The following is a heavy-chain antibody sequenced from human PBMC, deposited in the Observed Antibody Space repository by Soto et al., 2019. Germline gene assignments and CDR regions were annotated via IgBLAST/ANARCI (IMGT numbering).Heavy chain of an antibody. V-gene: IGHV3-30*18. CDR1: GFTFSSYG. CDR3: AKGVRSRLPTLGY. D-gene: IGHD6-25*01. J-gene: IGHJ4*02. CDR2: ISYDGSNK. Sequence: QVQLVESGGGVVQPGRSLRLSCAASGFTFSSYGMHWVRQAPGKGLEWVAVISYDGSNKYYADSVKGRFTISRDNSKNTLYLQMNSLRAEDTAVYYCAKGVRSRLPTLGYWGQGTLVTVSS.